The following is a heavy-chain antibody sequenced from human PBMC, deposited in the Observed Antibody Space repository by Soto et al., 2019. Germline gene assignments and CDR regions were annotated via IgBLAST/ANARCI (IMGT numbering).Heavy chain of an antibody. Sequence: SETLSLTCTVSGGSISSSSYYWGWIRQPPGKGLEGIGSIYYSGSTYYNPSLKSRVTISVDTSKNQFSLKLSSVTAADTAVYYCALGYCSGGSCYSIFLDYYYGMDVWGQGTTVTVSS. D-gene: IGHD2-15*01. J-gene: IGHJ6*02. CDR2: IYYSGST. CDR3: ALGYCSGGSCYSIFLDYYYGMDV. V-gene: IGHV4-39*01. CDR1: GGSISSSSYY.